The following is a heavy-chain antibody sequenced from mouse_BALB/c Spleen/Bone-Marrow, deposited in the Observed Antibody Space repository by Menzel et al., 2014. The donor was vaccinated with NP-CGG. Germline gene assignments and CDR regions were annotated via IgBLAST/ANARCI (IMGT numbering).Heavy chain of an antibody. Sequence: QVQLKESGAELVRPGSSVKISCKASGYAFSSYWMNWVKQRPGQGLEWIGKIYPGDGDTNYNGKFKGKATLTAEKSSSTAYMQLSSLTSEDSAVYFCARRGYYYGSSYVDYWGQGTTLTVSS. D-gene: IGHD1-1*01. CDR2: IYPGDGDT. V-gene: IGHV1-80*01. J-gene: IGHJ2*01. CDR1: GYAFSSYW. CDR3: ARRGYYYGSSYVDY.